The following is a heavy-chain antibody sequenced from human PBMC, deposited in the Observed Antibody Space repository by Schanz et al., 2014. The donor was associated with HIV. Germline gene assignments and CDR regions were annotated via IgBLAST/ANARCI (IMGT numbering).Heavy chain of an antibody. CDR1: GYSLTEPS. Sequence: QGQLLQSGAEVKKPGASVKVSCKVSGYSLTEPSMHWVRQAPGKGLEWMGGFDPEDAKTIYAQKFRGRVTMTEDTSTDTAYMELSSLRPEDTAVYYCTIDKTNYDSSGYYYRAWGQGTLVTVSS. V-gene: IGHV1-24*01. J-gene: IGHJ5*02. CDR2: FDPEDAKT. D-gene: IGHD3-22*01. CDR3: TIDKTNYDSSGYYYRA.